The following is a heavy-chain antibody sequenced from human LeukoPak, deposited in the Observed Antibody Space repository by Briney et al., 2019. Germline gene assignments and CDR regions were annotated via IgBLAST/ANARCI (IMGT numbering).Heavy chain of an antibody. CDR2: IYHSGST. V-gene: IGHV4-4*02. J-gene: IGHJ6*03. D-gene: IGHD5-12*01. CDR3: ASIGVATIPYYYYYYMDV. CDR1: GGSISSSNW. Sequence: SETLSLTCAVSGGSISSSNWWSWVRQPPGKGLEWIGEIYHSGSTNYNPSLKSRVTISVDTSKNQFSLKLSSVTAADTAVYYCASIGVATIPYYYYYYMDVWGKGTTVTISS.